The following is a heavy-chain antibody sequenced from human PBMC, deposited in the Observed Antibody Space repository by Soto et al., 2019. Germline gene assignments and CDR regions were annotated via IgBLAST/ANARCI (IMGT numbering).Heavy chain of an antibody. CDR1: GFTFSNYY. Sequence: VRLSCAASGFTFSNYYMSWIRQAPGKGLEWVSYISSSGSTIYYADSVKGRFTISRDNAKNSLYLQMNSLRAEDTAVYYCARYYYDSSGYYYGVDYWGQGTLVTVSS. CDR3: ARYYYDSSGYYYGVDY. D-gene: IGHD3-22*01. V-gene: IGHV3-11*01. CDR2: ISSSGSTI. J-gene: IGHJ4*02.